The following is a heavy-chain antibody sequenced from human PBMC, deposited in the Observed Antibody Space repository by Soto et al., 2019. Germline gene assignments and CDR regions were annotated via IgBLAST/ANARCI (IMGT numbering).Heavy chain of an antibody. CDR3: ARAPHDDSFGYHYYGMDV. V-gene: IGHV1-69*13. J-gene: IGHJ6*02. CDR2: IIPIFGTA. CDR1: GGTFSSYA. Sequence: SVKVSCKASGGTFSSYAISWVRQAPGQGLEWMGGIIPIFGTANYAQKFQGRVTITADESTSTAYMELSSLRSEDTAVYYCARAPHDDSFGYHYYGMDVWGQGTTVTVSS. D-gene: IGHD4-4*01.